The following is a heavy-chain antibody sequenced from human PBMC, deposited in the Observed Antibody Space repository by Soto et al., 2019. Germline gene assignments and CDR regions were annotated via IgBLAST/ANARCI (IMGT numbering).Heavy chain of an antibody. CDR2: FYYSGNT. CDR3: ARAMGAINYFDY. D-gene: IGHD1-26*01. Sequence: SETLSLTCTVSGGSIRSGGYYWSWIRQHPGKGLEWIGYFYYSGNTYYNPSLKSRLTISGDTSKNQFSLNLSSVTAADTAVYYCARAMGAINYFDYWGQGTLVNVSS. V-gene: IGHV4-31*03. CDR1: GGSIRSGGYY. J-gene: IGHJ4*02.